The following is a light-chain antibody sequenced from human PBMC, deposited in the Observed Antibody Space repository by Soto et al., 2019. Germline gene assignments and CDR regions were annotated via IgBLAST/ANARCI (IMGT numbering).Light chain of an antibody. Sequence: QAVVTQPPSVSGAPGQRVTISCTGSSSNIGAGFDVHWYQQLPGTAPKLLISGNTNRPSGVPDRFSGSKSGTSASLAITGLQAEDEADYYCQSYDNTLSGWVFGGGTKLTVL. J-gene: IGLJ3*02. CDR2: GNT. V-gene: IGLV1-40*01. CDR1: SSNIGAGFD. CDR3: QSYDNTLSGWV.